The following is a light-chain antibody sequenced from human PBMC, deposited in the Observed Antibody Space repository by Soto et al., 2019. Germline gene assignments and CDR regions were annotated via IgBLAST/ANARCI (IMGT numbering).Light chain of an antibody. J-gene: IGLJ2*01. Sequence: QSVLTQPPSVSAAPGQKVTISCSGSSSNIGNNYVSWYQQLPGTAPKILIYDNNKRPSGIPDRFSGSKSGTSATLGITGLQTGDEADYYCGTWDSSLSAYVVFGGGTKVTVL. CDR3: GTWDSSLSAYVV. CDR2: DNN. CDR1: SSNIGNNY. V-gene: IGLV1-51*01.